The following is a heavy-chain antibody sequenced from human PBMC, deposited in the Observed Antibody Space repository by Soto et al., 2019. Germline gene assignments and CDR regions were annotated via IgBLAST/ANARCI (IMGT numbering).Heavy chain of an antibody. J-gene: IGHJ6*02. CDR3: ARDRLRYNWNDFPYYYYGMDV. D-gene: IGHD1-1*01. Sequence: QVQLVESGGXVVQPGRSLRLSCAASGFTFSSYAMHWVRQAPXXGLEWVAVISYDGSNKYYADSVKGRFTISRDNSKNTLYLQMNSLRAEDTAVYYCARDRLRYNWNDFPYYYYGMDVWGQGTTVTVSS. CDR1: GFTFSSYA. CDR2: ISYDGSNK. V-gene: IGHV3-30-3*01.